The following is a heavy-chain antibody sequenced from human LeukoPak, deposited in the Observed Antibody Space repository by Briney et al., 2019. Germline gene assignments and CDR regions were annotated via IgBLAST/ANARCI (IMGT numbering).Heavy chain of an antibody. CDR2: IGSSGTTV. J-gene: IGHJ4*02. V-gene: IGHV3-48*04. D-gene: IGHD3-9*01. Sequence: PGGSLRLSCAASGFTFSTYSMNWVRQAPGKGLEWVSYIGSSGTTVYYADSVKGRFTISRDNAKNPLYLQMNSLRAEDTAVYYCARDLVYYDILSDYWGQGTLVTVSS. CDR3: ARDLVYYDILSDY. CDR1: GFTFSTYS.